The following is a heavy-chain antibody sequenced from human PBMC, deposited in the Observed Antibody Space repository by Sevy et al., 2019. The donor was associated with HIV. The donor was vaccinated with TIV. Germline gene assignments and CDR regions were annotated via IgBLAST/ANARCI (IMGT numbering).Heavy chain of an antibody. CDR3: ARGGYCSSTSCYTDYYYGMDV. Sequence: GGSLRLSCAASGFTFSDYYMSWIRQAPGKGLEWVSYCSSSGSTIYYADSVKGRFTISRDNAKNSLYLQMNSLRAEDTAVYYCARGGYCSSTSCYTDYYYGMDVWGQGTTVTVSS. V-gene: IGHV3-11*01. CDR1: GFTFSDYY. CDR2: CSSSGSTI. J-gene: IGHJ6*02. D-gene: IGHD2-2*02.